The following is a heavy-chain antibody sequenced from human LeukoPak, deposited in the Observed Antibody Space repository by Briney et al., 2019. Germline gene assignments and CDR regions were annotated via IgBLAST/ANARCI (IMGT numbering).Heavy chain of an antibody. Sequence: ASVKVSCKASGYTFTDYYMHWVRQAPGQGLEWMGWINPNSGGTNYAQKFQGRVTMTRNTSISTAYMELSSLRSEDTAVYYCARGLGEAAAMVYWGQGTLVTVSS. J-gene: IGHJ4*02. D-gene: IGHD2-2*01. CDR1: GYTFTDYY. CDR2: INPNSGGT. CDR3: ARGLGEAAAMVY. V-gene: IGHV1-2*02.